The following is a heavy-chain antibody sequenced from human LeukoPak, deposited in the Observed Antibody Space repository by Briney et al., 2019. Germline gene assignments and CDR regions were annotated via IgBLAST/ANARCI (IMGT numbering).Heavy chain of an antibody. Sequence: GRSLRLSCAASGFTFNSYGIHWVRQAPGKGLEWVAFIWYDGSNKYYADSVKGRITISRDNSKNTLYLQMNSLRAEDTAVYYCARARTTRGFDYWGQGTLVTVSS. J-gene: IGHJ4*02. D-gene: IGHD4-17*01. CDR1: GFTFNSYG. V-gene: IGHV3-33*01. CDR3: ARARTTRGFDY. CDR2: IWYDGSNK.